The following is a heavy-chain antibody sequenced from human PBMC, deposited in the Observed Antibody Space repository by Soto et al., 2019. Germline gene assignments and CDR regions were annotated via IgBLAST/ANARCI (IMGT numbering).Heavy chain of an antibody. CDR2: ISGSGGST. Sequence: EVQLLESGGGLVQPGGSLRLSCAASGFTFSSYAMSWVRQAPGKGLEWFSAISGSGGSTYYADSVKGRFTISRDNSKNTLYLQMNSLRAEVTAVYYCAKAICDYGDYCYYFDYWGQGTLVTVSS. CDR1: GFTFSSYA. J-gene: IGHJ4*02. CDR3: AKAICDYGDYCYYFDY. V-gene: IGHV3-23*01. D-gene: IGHD4-17*01.